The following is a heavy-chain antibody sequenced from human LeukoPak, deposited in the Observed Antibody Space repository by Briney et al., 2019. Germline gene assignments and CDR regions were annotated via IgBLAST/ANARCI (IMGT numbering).Heavy chain of an antibody. Sequence: SGPTLVNPTQTLTLTCTFSGFSLSTSGTCVSWIRQPPGKALEWLARIDWDDDKYYSTSLKTRLTISKDTSENQVVLTMTNMDPVDTATYYCARYSSAPNTPDYWGQGTLVTVSS. CDR3: ARYSSAPNTPDY. D-gene: IGHD6-19*01. J-gene: IGHJ4*02. CDR1: GFSLSTSGTC. CDR2: IDWDDDK. V-gene: IGHV2-70*11.